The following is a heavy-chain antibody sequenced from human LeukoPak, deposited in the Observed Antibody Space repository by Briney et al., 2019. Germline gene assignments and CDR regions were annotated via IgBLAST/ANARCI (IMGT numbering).Heavy chain of an antibody. D-gene: IGHD2-21*01. J-gene: IGHJ4*02. CDR1: GFTFRSHA. Sequence: EGSLRLSCVGSGFTFRSHAMSWVRQAPEKGLEFVSGIYENGGTTYYADSVKGRFSISRDNSKNTLYLQMDSLRGEDTAVYYCAKDFRIGYSAHFDYWGQGALVAVSS. CDR3: AKDFRIGYSAHFDY. CDR2: IYENGGTT. V-gene: IGHV3-23*01.